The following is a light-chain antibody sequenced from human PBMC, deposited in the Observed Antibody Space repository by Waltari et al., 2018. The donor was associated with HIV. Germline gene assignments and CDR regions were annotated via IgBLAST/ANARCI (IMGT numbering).Light chain of an antibody. CDR1: SSDVGGYNY. CDR3: CSYASSTTLDV. J-gene: IGLJ2*01. CDR2: EVS. Sequence: QSALTQPASVSGSPGQSITISCTGTSSDVGGYNYVSWYQQHPGKAPKLLIYEVSNRPSGISNRFSGSTSGNTASRTISGLQAEDEADYYCCSYASSTTLDVFGGGTKLTVL. V-gene: IGLV2-14*01.